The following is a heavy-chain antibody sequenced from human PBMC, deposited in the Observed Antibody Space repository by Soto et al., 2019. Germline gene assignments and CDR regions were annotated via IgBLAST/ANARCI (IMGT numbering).Heavy chain of an antibody. J-gene: IGHJ3*02. Sequence: QVQLQESGPGLVKSSETQSLTCTVSGGSISNSYWSWIRQPPGKGLEWIGFIFRTGSTNYNPSVKSRVTISVDTSKNQFSLDLRSVTAADTAVYYCARPSKEWLANDAFDIWGQGTMVTVSS. CDR3: ARPSKEWLANDAFDI. CDR2: IFRTGST. CDR1: GGSISNSY. V-gene: IGHV4-59*08. D-gene: IGHD6-19*01.